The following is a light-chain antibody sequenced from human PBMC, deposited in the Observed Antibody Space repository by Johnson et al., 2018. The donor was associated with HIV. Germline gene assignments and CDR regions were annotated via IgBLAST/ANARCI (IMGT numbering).Light chain of an antibody. CDR1: SSNIGNNY. J-gene: IGLJ1*01. CDR3: ATWDSSLSAGCANYV. CDR2: DNN. Sequence: QPVLTQPPSVSAAPGQKVTISCSGSSSNIGNNYVSWYQQLPGTAPKLLIYDNNKRPSGIPDRFSGSQSGPSAPLAITGLPTGDAADSYCATWDSSLSAGCANYVFGTGTKVTVL. V-gene: IGLV1-51*01.